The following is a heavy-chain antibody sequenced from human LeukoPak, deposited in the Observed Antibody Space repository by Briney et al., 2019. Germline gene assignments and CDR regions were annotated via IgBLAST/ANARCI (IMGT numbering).Heavy chain of an antibody. V-gene: IGHV3-23*01. J-gene: IGHJ4*02. CDR2: ISGSDGNT. Sequence: GGSLRLSCAASGFTFRSYAMNWVRQAPGEGLEWVSAISGSDGNTYYADSVKGRFTISRDDSKNTLYLQMNRLRAEDTAVYYCARILSEQGYWGQGTLVTVSS. CDR3: ARILSEQGY. CDR1: GFTFRSYA. D-gene: IGHD3-9*01.